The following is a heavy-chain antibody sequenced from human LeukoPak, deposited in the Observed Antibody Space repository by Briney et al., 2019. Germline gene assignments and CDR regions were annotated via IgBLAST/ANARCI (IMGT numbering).Heavy chain of an antibody. J-gene: IGHJ5*02. D-gene: IGHD3-3*01. CDR2: IYYNGST. CDR3: ARGRTDFWSGKNWFDP. Sequence: GSLRLSCAASGFTFSSYWMSWVRQPPGKGLEWIGRIYYNGSTYYNPSLMSRVTISVDTSKNQFSLKLSSVTAADTAVYYCARGRTDFWSGKNWFDPWGQGTLVTVSS. CDR1: GFTFSSYW. V-gene: IGHV4-59*05.